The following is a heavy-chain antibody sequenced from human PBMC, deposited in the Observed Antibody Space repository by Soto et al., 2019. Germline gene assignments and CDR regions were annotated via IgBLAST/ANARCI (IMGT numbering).Heavy chain of an antibody. Sequence: SETLSLTCTVSGASITTYYWSWIRQPPGKGLEWIGYISYSGSTDYNPSLKSRVTISFDASKNQISLQMRSATAADAAVYYCARDFKEYCSDGKCNWFDPWGQGALVTVSS. D-gene: IGHD2-15*01. CDR3: ARDFKEYCSDGKCNWFDP. J-gene: IGHJ5*02. CDR2: ISYSGST. CDR1: GASITTYY. V-gene: IGHV4-59*01.